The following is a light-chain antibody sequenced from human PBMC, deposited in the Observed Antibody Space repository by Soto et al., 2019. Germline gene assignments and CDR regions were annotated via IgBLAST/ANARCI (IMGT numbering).Light chain of an antibody. CDR3: QQRSNLIT. V-gene: IGKV3D-20*02. CDR1: QTVSSNF. CDR2: GAS. J-gene: IGKJ5*01. Sequence: IVLTQSPGTLSLSPGERATLSCRASQTVSSNFLAWYQEKPGQGPRLLIYGASTRATGIPDRFSGSGSGTDFTLTISRLDPEDFAVYYCQQRSNLITFGQGTRLEIK.